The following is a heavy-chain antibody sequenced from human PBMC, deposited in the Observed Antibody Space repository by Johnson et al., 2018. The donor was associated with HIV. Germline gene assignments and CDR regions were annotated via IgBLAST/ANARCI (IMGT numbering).Heavy chain of an antibody. D-gene: IGHD3-16*01. CDR1: GFTFSNYT. V-gene: IGHV3-30-3*01. J-gene: IGHJ3*02. Sequence: QVQLVESGGGVVQPGRSLRLSCAASGFTFSNYTLHWVRQAPGKGLEWVAVISYDGSNKYYADSVKGRFTTTRDNSKNTLYLQMNKLRAEDTAVYFCASQVRGLRLGVDAFDIWGQGTMVTVSS. CDR2: ISYDGSNK. CDR3: ASQVRGLRLGVDAFDI.